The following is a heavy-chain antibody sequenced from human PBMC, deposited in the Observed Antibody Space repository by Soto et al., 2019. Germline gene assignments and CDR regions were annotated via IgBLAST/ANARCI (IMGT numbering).Heavy chain of an antibody. V-gene: IGHV1-8*01. CDR3: ARAHYYDSSGYYPNFDY. J-gene: IGHJ4*02. Sequence: QVQLVQSGAEVKKPGASVKVSCKASGYTFTSYDINWVRQATGQGLAWMGWMNPNSGNTGYAQKFQGRVTMTRNTSISTAYMELSSLRSEDTAVYYWARAHYYDSSGYYPNFDYWGQGTLVTVSS. D-gene: IGHD3-22*01. CDR2: MNPNSGNT. CDR1: GYTFTSYD.